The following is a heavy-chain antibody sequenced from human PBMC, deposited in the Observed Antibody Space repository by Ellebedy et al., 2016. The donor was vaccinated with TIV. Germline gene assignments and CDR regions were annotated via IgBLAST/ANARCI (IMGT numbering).Heavy chain of an antibody. D-gene: IGHD3-10*01. V-gene: IGHV3-53*01. J-gene: IGHJ1*01. Sequence: GESLKISXAASGFTVSSNYISWVRQAPGKWLEWVSVIYAGGSTYYADSVRGRFTISRDNSNNIVYLQIDSMRAEDTALYYCARGRPNYGDFPSWGQGTLVTVSS. CDR3: ARGRPNYGDFPS. CDR2: IYAGGST. CDR1: GFTVSSNY.